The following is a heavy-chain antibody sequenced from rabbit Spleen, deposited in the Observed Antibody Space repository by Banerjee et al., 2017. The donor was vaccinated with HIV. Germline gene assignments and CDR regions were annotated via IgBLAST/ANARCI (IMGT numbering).Heavy chain of an antibody. CDR2: IDTSSGNT. D-gene: IGHD6-1*01. CDR1: GFDFTSTFY. V-gene: IGHV1S40*01. J-gene: IGHJ4*01. CDR3: AGGEHFSVGFNAFAIYLEL. Sequence: QSLEESGGDLVKPGASLTLTCKASGFDFTSTFYMCWVRQAPGKGLELIACIDTSSGNTACATWAKGRFPISKTSPTTVTLQMTSLTAADTAAYFCAGGEHFSVGFNAFAIYLELWGPGTLVTV.